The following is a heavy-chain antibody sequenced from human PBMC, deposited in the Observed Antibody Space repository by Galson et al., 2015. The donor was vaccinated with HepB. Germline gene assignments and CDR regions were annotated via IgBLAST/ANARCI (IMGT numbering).Heavy chain of an antibody. V-gene: IGHV1-69*13. CDR3: ARAPLYGDYGSYYFDY. CDR1: GGTFSSYA. CDR2: IIPIFGTA. J-gene: IGHJ4*02. D-gene: IGHD4-17*01. Sequence: SVKVSCKASGGTFSSYAISWVRQAPGQGLEWMGGIIPIFGTANYAQKFQGRVTITADESTSTAYVELSSLRSEDTAVYYCARAPLYGDYGSYYFDYWGQGTLVTVSS.